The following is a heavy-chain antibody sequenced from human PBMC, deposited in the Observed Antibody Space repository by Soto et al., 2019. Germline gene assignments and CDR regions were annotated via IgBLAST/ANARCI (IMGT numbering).Heavy chain of an antibody. CDR3: AKVRHDLWFGELMDAFDI. CDR2: ISYDGSST. CDR1: GFTFSSYG. J-gene: IGHJ3*02. D-gene: IGHD3-10*01. V-gene: IGHV3-30*18. Sequence: QVQLVESGGGVVQPGRSLRLSCAASGFTFSSYGMHWVRRAPGKGLEWVAVISYDGSSTYYADSVKGRCTISRDNSKNALYLQMNSLRAEDTAVYYCAKVRHDLWFGELMDAFDIWGQGTMVTVSS.